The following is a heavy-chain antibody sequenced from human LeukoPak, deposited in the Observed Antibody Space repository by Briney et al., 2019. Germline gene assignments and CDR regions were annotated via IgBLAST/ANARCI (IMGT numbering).Heavy chain of an antibody. Sequence: RPGGSLRLSCAASGFTVSSNYMSWVRQAPGKGLEWVSAISGSGGSTYYADSVKGRFTISRDNSKNTLYLQMNSLRAEDTAVYYCAKDPTTGTTPNWFDPWGQGTLVTVSS. D-gene: IGHD1-1*01. J-gene: IGHJ5*02. CDR2: ISGSGGST. CDR1: GFTVSSNY. V-gene: IGHV3-23*01. CDR3: AKDPTTGTTPNWFDP.